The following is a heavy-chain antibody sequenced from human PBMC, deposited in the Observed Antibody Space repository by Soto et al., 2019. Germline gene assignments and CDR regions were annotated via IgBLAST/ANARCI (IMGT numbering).Heavy chain of an antibody. Sequence: GGSLRLSCAASGFTFSSYAMSWVRQAPGKGLEWVSAISGSGGSTYYADSVKGRFTISRDNSKNTLFLQMNSLRAEDTAVYYCAKGYNSGWSFFDYWGQGTLVTVSS. CDR1: GFTFSSYA. V-gene: IGHV3-23*01. CDR2: ISGSGGST. J-gene: IGHJ4*02. D-gene: IGHD6-19*01. CDR3: AKGYNSGWSFFDY.